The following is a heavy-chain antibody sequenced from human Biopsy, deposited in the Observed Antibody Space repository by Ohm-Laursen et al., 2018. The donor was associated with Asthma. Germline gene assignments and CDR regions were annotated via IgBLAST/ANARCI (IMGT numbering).Heavy chain of an antibody. V-gene: IGHV1-3*01. D-gene: IGHD3-9*01. Sequence: ASVKVSCKASGYTFINYAIHWVRQAPGQRLEWMGWINAGNGNTKYSQKFQGRVTITRDTSASTAYLDLSSLRSEDTAVYYCARTYYDFLTGQVNDAFDMWGQGTMVTVSS. CDR2: INAGNGNT. J-gene: IGHJ3*02. CDR1: GYTFINYA. CDR3: ARTYYDFLTGQVNDAFDM.